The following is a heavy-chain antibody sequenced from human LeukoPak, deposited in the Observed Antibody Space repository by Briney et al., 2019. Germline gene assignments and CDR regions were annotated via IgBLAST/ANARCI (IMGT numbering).Heavy chain of an antibody. V-gene: IGHV3-30*02. CDR3: AKDGSPGGY. D-gene: IGHD2-15*01. CDR2: IRFDGGET. J-gene: IGHJ4*02. CDR1: GFTFSSYG. Sequence: GGSLRLSCAASGFTFSSYGMHWVRQSPGKGLEWVAFIRFDGGETYYADSVKGRFTISRDNSKNTLYLQMNSLRAEDTAVYYCAKDGSPGGYWGQGTLVTVSS.